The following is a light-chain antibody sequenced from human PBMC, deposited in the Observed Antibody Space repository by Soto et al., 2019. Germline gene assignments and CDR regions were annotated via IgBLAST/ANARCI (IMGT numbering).Light chain of an antibody. V-gene: IGKV1-27*01. J-gene: IGKJ1*01. CDR3: QKYDTVPWT. CDR2: GAS. Sequence: IQMTQSPSSLPASVGDRVTITCRASQGIGNYLVWYQQKPGKVPKLLIYGASILQSGVPSRFSGSGSGTYFTLTIRSLQPEDAATYYCQKYDTVPWTFGQGTKVEIK. CDR1: QGIGNY.